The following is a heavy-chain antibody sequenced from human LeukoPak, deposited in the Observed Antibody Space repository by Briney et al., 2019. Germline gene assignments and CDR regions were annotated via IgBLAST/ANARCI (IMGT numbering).Heavy chain of an antibody. Sequence: SETLSLTCTVSGGSISSSSYYWGWIRQPPGKGLEWIGSIYYSGSTYYNPSLKSRVTISVDTSKNQFSLKLSSVTAADTAVYYCASYNLLENNAYYPVLGYWGQGTLVTVSS. CDR2: IYYSGST. D-gene: IGHD3-16*01. CDR3: ASYNLLENNAYYPVLGY. V-gene: IGHV4-39*07. CDR1: GGSISSSSYY. J-gene: IGHJ4*02.